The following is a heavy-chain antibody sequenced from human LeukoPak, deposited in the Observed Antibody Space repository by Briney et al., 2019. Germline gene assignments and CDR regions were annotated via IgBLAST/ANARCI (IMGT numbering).Heavy chain of an antibody. D-gene: IGHD5-12*01. CDR1: GGTFSSYA. Sequence: GASVKVSCKASGGTFSSYAISWVRQAPGQGLEWMGWISAYNGNTNYAQKLQGRVTMTTDTSTSTAYMELRSLRSDDTAVYYCARGLINGHDFDYWGQGTLVTVSS. V-gene: IGHV1-18*01. CDR3: ARGLINGHDFDY. CDR2: ISAYNGNT. J-gene: IGHJ4*02.